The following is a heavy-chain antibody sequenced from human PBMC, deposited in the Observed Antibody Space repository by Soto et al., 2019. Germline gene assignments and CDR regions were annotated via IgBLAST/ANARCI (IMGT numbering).Heavy chain of an antibody. CDR1: GFTFSSYD. CDR2: VSASGSIA. V-gene: IGHV3-23*01. J-gene: IGHJ4*02. CDR3: SKGDSSAGRCYRGFGC. D-gene: IGHD2-15*01. Sequence: GGSLRLSCAASGFTFSSYDMSWVRQAPGKGLEWVSGVSASGSIACYADSAKGRFTIVRDNAKNTMFLQMNSRRAEDTAVYFFSKGDSSAGRCYRGFGCWGKGSLVTVSS.